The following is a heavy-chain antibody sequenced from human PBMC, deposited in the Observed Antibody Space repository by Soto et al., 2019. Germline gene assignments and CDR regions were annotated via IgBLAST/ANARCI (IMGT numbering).Heavy chain of an antibody. V-gene: IGHV1-69*14. J-gene: IGHJ5*02. CDR3: TRRGRQSANWFDP. CDR2: IIPMSGRR. Sequence: QVQLVQSGAEVKTPGSSVKVSCKASGGTFNSFSIDWVRQAPGQGLEWMGGIIPMSGRRNYAQRFQGRVTFSADKSTNTVYMEVNNLTYEDTAVYYCTRRGRQSANWFDPWGQGTLVTVSS. CDR1: GGTFNSFS.